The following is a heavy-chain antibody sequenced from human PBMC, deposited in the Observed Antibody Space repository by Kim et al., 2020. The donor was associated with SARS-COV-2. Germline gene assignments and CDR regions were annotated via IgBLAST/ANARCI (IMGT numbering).Heavy chain of an antibody. CDR2: INHSGST. CDR1: GGSFSGYY. D-gene: IGHD4-17*01. V-gene: IGHV4-34*01. J-gene: IGHJ3*02. Sequence: SETLSLTCAVYGGSFSGYYWSWIRQPPGKGLEWIGEINHSGSTNYNPSLKSRVTISVDTSKNQFSLKLSSVTAADTAVYYCARGGYGDQTTPFRAFDIWGQGTMVTVSS. CDR3: ARGGYGDQTTPFRAFDI.